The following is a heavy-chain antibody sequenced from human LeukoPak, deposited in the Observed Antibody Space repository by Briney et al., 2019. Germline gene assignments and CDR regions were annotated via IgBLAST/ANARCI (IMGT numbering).Heavy chain of an antibody. Sequence: PGGSLRLSCAASGFTFSSHWMNWVRQAPGKGLEWVANIKEDGSEKYYVDSVKGRFTISRDNAKNSLYLQMNSLRAEDTAVYYCARDLGYYRADYWGQGTLVTVSS. J-gene: IGHJ4*02. CDR2: IKEDGSEK. CDR3: ARDLGYYRADY. D-gene: IGHD1-26*01. CDR1: GFTFSSHW. V-gene: IGHV3-7*04.